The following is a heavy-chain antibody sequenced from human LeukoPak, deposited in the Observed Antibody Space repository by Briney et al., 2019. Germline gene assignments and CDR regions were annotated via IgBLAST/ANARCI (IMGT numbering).Heavy chain of an antibody. Sequence: PSETLSLTCTVSGGSISSHYWSWIRQPPGKGLEWIGYIYYSGSTNYTNYNPSLKSRVTISVDTSKNQFSLKLSSVTAAGTAVYYCARDPIVSVGDWYFDLWGRGTLVTVSS. D-gene: IGHD3-16*02. V-gene: IGHV4-59*11. CDR2: IYYSGSTNYT. CDR3: ARDPIVSVGDWYFDL. J-gene: IGHJ2*01. CDR1: GGSISSHY.